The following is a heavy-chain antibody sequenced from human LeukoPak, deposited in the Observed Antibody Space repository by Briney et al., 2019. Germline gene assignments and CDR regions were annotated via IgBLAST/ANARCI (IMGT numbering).Heavy chain of an antibody. V-gene: IGHV4-34*01. CDR3: ARVDDSSGYYGGFDY. Sequence: PSETLSLTCAVYGGSFSGYYWSWIRQPPGKGLEWIGEINHSGSTNYNPSLKSRVTISVDTSKNQFSLKLSSVTAADTAVYYCARVDDSSGYYGGFDYWGQGTLVTVSS. CDR2: INHSGST. J-gene: IGHJ4*02. D-gene: IGHD3-22*01. CDR1: GGSFSGYY.